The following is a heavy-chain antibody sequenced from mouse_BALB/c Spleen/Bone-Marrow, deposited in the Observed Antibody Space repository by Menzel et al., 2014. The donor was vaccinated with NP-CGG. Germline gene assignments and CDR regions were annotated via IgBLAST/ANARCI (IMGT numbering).Heavy chain of an antibody. CDR1: GFNIKDTY. V-gene: IGHV14-3*02. CDR3: ASYDYGYYFDY. D-gene: IGHD2-4*01. Sequence: VQLQQSGAELVKPGASVKLSCTTSGFNIKDTYMHWVKLRPEQGLEWIGRIVPANGNTKYAPKFLGKATITADTSSNTAYLQLSSLTSEDTAVYFCASYDYGYYFDYWGQGTTLTVSS. J-gene: IGHJ2*01. CDR2: IVPANGNT.